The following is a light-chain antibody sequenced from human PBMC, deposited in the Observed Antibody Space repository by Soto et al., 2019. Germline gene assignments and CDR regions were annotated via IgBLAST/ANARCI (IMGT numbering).Light chain of an antibody. Sequence: EIVLTQPPRSLSLSPGESPTVSCRFSQSVSSSYLAWYQQKPGQAPRLLIYGASSRTTGIPDRLSGTKSGTDFTLTIRSVEPEDVAVYYCQQYCSSPVTFGQGTRLEI. CDR1: QSVSSSY. V-gene: IGKV3-20*01. CDR2: GAS. CDR3: QQYCSSPVT. J-gene: IGKJ5*01.